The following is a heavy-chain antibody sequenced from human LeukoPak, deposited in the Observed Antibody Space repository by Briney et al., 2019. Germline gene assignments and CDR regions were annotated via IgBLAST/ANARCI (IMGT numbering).Heavy chain of an antibody. CDR2: INHSGST. V-gene: IGHV4-34*01. CDR3: ADSSGPLRYFDY. D-gene: IGHD3-22*01. Sequence: SETLSLTCAVYGGSFSGYYWSWIRQPPGKGLEWIGEINHSGSTNYNPSLKSRVTISVDTSKDQFSLKLSSVTAADTAVYYCADSSGPLRYFDYWGQGTLVTVSS. J-gene: IGHJ4*02. CDR1: GGSFSGYY.